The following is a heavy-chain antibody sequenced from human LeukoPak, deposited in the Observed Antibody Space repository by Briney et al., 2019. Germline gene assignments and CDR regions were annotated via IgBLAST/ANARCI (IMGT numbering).Heavy chain of an antibody. J-gene: IGHJ4*02. CDR3: ARGSEWELPDFDY. CDR1: GYTFTGYY. CDR2: INPNSGGT. D-gene: IGHD1-26*01. Sequence: ASVKVSCKASGYTFTGYYMRWVRQAPGQGLEWMGWINPNSGGTNYAQKFQGRVTMTRDTSISTAYMELSRLRSDDTAVYYCARGSEWELPDFDYWGQGTLVTVSS. V-gene: IGHV1-2*02.